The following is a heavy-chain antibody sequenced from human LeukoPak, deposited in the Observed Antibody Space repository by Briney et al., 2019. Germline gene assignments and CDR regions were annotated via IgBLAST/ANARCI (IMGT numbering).Heavy chain of an antibody. J-gene: IGHJ4*02. CDR2: IYPSDSDT. CDR3: ARRIAAADPTVDY. D-gene: IGHD6-13*01. CDR1: GYSFTTYW. V-gene: IGHV5-51*01. Sequence: GESLKISCKGSGYSFTTYWIGWVRQMPGKGLEWMGIIYPSDSDTRYSPSFQGQVTISADKSISTAYLQWSSLKASDTAMYYCARRIAAADPTVDYWGQGTLVTVSS.